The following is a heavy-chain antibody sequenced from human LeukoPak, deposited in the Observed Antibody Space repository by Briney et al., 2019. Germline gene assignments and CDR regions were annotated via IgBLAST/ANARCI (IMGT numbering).Heavy chain of an antibody. D-gene: IGHD6-6*01. V-gene: IGHV1-2*02. CDR3: ARASSSSGRHFDD. J-gene: IGHJ4*02. CDR1: GYTFTVYF. CDR2: INLNSGGT. Sequence: ASVKVSFKASGYTFTVYFVHWVRQAPGQGREWMGWINLNSGGTNYAQKFQGRVTMTRDTSITTAYMELNSLRSDDTALYYCARASSSSGRHFDDWGQGTLVTVSS.